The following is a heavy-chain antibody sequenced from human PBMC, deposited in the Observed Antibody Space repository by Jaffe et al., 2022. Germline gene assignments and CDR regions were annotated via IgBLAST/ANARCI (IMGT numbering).Heavy chain of an antibody. CDR3: ARPLGYSYGYGGLDY. V-gene: IGHV3-48*03. CDR2: ISNSGTTI. J-gene: IGHJ4*02. D-gene: IGHD5-18*01. Sequence: EVHLVESGGGLVQPGGSLRLSCAASGFTFSSYEMNWVRQAPGKGLEWVSYISNSGTTIYYADSVKGRFTLSRDNAKNSLYLQMNSLRAEDTAVYYCARPLGYSYGYGGLDYWGQGTLVTVSS. CDR1: GFTFSSYE.